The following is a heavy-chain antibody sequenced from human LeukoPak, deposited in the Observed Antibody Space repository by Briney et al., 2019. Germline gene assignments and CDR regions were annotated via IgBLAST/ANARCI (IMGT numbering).Heavy chain of an antibody. V-gene: IGHV1-2*02. J-gene: IGHJ4*02. CDR3: AKKVRGPSHPLDF. CDR1: GYTFTGYA. D-gene: IGHD5-12*01. CDR2: INPEKRDT. Sequence: ASVKVSRKASGYTFTGYAIHWVRQAPGQGLEWMGWINPEKRDTGYAHKFQGRGTMTSDTSISTAYMELSSLRSDDTAVYYCAKKVRGPSHPLDFWGQGTLVTVSS.